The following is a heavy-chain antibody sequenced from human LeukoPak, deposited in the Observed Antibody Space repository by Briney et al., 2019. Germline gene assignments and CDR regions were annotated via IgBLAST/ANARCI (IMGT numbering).Heavy chain of an antibody. V-gene: IGHV1-69*05. D-gene: IGHD6-6*01. Sequence: SVKVSCKASGGTFSSYAISWVRQAPGQGLEWMGGIIPIFGTANYAQKFQGRVTITTDESTSTAYMELSSLRSEDTAVYYCARGQLRDYYYYYYYMDVWGKGTTVTDSS. CDR2: IIPIFGTA. CDR1: GGTFSSYA. CDR3: ARGQLRDYYYYYYYMDV. J-gene: IGHJ6*03.